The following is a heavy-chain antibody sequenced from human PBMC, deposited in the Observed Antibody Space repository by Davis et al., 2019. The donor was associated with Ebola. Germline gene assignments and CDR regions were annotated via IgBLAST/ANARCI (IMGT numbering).Heavy chain of an antibody. CDR3: AKDTSNIWFDI. D-gene: IGHD1-26*01. CDR2: ISGGGVTA. J-gene: IGHJ3*02. CDR1: EFNFDDYA. V-gene: IGHV3-23*01. Sequence: GESLKISCPASEFNFDDYAMHWVRHAPGKGLEWVSTISGGGVTADYSDSVRGRFTISRDNSKNTLYLQMNGLRVEDTAIYYCAKDTSNIWFDIWGQGTNVTVSS.